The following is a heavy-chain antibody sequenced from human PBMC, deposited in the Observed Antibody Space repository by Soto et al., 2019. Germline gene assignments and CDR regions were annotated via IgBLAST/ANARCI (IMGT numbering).Heavy chain of an antibody. CDR3: TRSLLNSLDY. D-gene: IGHD3-9*01. CDR1: GAAGSSSSW. J-gene: IGHJ4*02. Sequence: QVQLQESGPGLVKPSETLSLTCAVSGAAGSSSSWWSWVRQSPGKGLEWIGEFHYSGGTNYNPSLKSRVTFSLDKSKNQFSLNLNSATAADTAMYYCTRSLLNSLDYWGQGSLVTVSS. V-gene: IGHV4-4*02. CDR2: FHYSGGT.